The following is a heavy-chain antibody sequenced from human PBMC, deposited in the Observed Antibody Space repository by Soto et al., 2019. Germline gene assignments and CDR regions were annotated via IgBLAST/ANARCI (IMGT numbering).Heavy chain of an antibody. CDR3: ARQYQLLSGGYGMDV. CDR2: IYYSGST. J-gene: IGHJ6*02. D-gene: IGHD2-2*01. CDR1: GDSISSYY. Sequence: SETLSLTCAVSGDSISSYYWSWIRQPPGKGLEWIGYIYYSGSTNYNPSLKSRVTISVDTSKNQFSLKLSSVTAADTAVYYCARQYQLLSGGYGMDVWGQGTTVTVSS. V-gene: IGHV4-59*08.